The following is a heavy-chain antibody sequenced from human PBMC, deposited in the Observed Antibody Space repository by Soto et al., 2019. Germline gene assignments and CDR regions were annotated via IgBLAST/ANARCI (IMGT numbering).Heavy chain of an antibody. CDR1: GVSVSNGSYY. D-gene: IGHD6-13*01. CDR3: AREQQLGHVKTVDH. Sequence: QVQLQESGPGLVKPSETLSLTCTVSGVSVSNGSYYWSWIRQLPGKGLEWIGYIYYSGSTNYNPSLKSRVTISVDTSKNQLSLKRTAETDTDKAIYYCAREQQLGHVKTVDHWGQGTLVTVSS. CDR2: IYYSGST. V-gene: IGHV4-61*01. J-gene: IGHJ4*02.